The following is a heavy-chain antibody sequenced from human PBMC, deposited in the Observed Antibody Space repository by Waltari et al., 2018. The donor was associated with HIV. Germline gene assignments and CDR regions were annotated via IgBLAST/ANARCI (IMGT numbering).Heavy chain of an antibody. CDR2: IYHSGST. D-gene: IGHD3-22*01. J-gene: IGHJ3*02. CDR3: ARDRFLSSYYYDSSGEGAFDI. CDR1: GGSISSSNW. Sequence: QVQLQESGPGLVKPSGTLSLTCAVSGGSISSSNWWSWVRQHPGKGLEWIGEIYHSGSTNYNPSLKSRVTISVDKSKNQFSLKLSSVTAADTAVYYCARDRFLSSYYYDSSGEGAFDIWGQGTMVTVSS. V-gene: IGHV4-4*02.